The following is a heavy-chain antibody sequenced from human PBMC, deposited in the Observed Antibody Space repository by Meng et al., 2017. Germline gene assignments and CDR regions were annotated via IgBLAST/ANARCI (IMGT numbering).Heavy chain of an antibody. D-gene: IGHD3-22*01. CDR3: ARVPTYYYDSSGYYLFDY. J-gene: IGHJ4*02. CDR1: GRSFSGYY. CDR2: INHSGST. V-gene: IGHV4-34*01. Sequence: QVPRQPCAAGLLRPSETLSLTCAVYGRSFSGYYWSWIRQPPGKGLEWIGEINHSGSTNYNPSLKSRVTISVDTSKNQFSLKLSSVTAADTAVYYCARVPTYYYDSSGYYLFDYWGQGTLVPSPQ.